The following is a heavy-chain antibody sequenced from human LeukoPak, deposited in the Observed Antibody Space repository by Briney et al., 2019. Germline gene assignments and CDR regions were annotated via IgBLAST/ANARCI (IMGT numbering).Heavy chain of an antibody. CDR1: GFTFSSYA. Sequence: GGSLRLSCAASGFTFSSYAMHWVRQAPGKGLEYVSAISSNGGSTYYANSVKGRFTISRDNSKNTLYLQMGSLRAEDMAVYYCARGLRYDSSGWYVVGYWGQGTLVTVSS. CDR2: ISSNGGST. CDR3: ARGLRYDSSGWYVVGY. J-gene: IGHJ4*02. D-gene: IGHD6-19*01. V-gene: IGHV3-64*01.